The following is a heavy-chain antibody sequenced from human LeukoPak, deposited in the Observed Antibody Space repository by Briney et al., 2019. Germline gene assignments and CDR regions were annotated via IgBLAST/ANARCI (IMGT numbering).Heavy chain of an antibody. Sequence: PGGSLRLSCAASGFTFSSYSMNWVRQAPGKGLEWVSSISSSSYIYYADSVKGRFTISRDNAKNSLYLQMNSLRAEDTAVYYCARVRYDSSGYGGDYWGQGTLVTVSS. D-gene: IGHD3-22*01. V-gene: IGHV3-21*01. CDR3: ARVRYDSSGYGGDY. J-gene: IGHJ4*02. CDR2: ISSSSYI. CDR1: GFTFSSYS.